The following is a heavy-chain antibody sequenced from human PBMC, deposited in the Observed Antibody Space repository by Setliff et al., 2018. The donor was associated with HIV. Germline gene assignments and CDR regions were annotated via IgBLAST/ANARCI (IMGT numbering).Heavy chain of an antibody. Sequence: LSLTCAVYGGSFSGYYWSWIRQPPGKGLEWIGEINHSGTTNYNPSLKSRVTISMDTSKNQFSLKLTSVTAADTSVYYCARYGPDTYQPLWSFGVWGRGTMVTVPQ. CDR3: ARYGPDTYQPLWSFGV. CDR2: INHSGTT. V-gene: IGHV4-34*01. D-gene: IGHD3-10*01. J-gene: IGHJ2*01. CDR1: GGSFSGYY.